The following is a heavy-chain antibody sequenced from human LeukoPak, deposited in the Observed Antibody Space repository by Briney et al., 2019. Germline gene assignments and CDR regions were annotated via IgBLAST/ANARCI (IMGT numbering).Heavy chain of an antibody. CDR3: ARAAYYRFDY. D-gene: IGHD1-26*01. V-gene: IGHV3-74*01. CDR1: GFTFSSYW. Sequence: GGSLRLSCAASGFTFSSYWVHWVRQAPGKGLEWVARINSDGSTINHADSVRGRLTISRDNAENTLYLQMSSLRAEDTAIYFCARAAYYRFDYWGQGTLVTVSS. J-gene: IGHJ4*02. CDR2: INSDGSTI.